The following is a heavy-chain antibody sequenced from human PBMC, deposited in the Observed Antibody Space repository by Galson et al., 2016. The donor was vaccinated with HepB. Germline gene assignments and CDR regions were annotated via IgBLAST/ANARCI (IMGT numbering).Heavy chain of an antibody. V-gene: IGHV3-66*01. CDR2: IHRGGGT. Sequence: SLRLSCAASGFTFSDCWMTWVRQAPGKGLEWVSTIHRGGGTYYTYSVKGRFTIARDSSKNTLYLQMSSLKVEDTAVYYCAVVGDVSRDWGQGTLVTVSS. CDR1: GFTFSDCW. CDR3: AVVGDVSRD. J-gene: IGHJ4*02. D-gene: IGHD2-21*01.